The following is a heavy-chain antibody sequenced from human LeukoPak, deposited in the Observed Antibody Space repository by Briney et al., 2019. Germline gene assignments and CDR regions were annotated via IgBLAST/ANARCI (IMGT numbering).Heavy chain of an antibody. CDR2: INPNSGGT. CDR3: ARERGSSWFLRRFDP. D-gene: IGHD6-13*01. J-gene: IGHJ5*02. V-gene: IGHV1-2*06. Sequence: ASVKVSCKASGYTFTGYYMHWVRQAPGQGLEWMGRINPNSGGTNYAQKFQGRVTMTRDTSISTAYMELSRLRSDDTAVYYCARERGSSWFLRRFDPWGQGTLVTVSS. CDR1: GYTFTGYY.